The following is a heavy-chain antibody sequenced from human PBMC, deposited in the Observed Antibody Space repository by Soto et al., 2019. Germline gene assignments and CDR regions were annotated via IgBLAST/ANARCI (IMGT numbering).Heavy chain of an antibody. CDR3: GRAYNWNFV. J-gene: IGHJ4*02. Sequence: QVTLKESGPTLVKPTQTLMLTCSFSGFSLNTTGVGVAWIRQAPGKALEWLASIYWHDDKRYSPSLEGRLTLTKDTAKNQVVLTMTNMDPVDTATYYCGRAYNWNFVWGQGTLVTVSS. D-gene: IGHD1-7*01. V-gene: IGHV2-5*01. CDR2: IYWHDDK. CDR1: GFSLNTTGVG.